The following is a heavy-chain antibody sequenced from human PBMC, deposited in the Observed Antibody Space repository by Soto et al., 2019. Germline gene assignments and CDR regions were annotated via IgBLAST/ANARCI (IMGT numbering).Heavy chain of an antibody. CDR1: GYTFTRYT. CDR2: LNGGTGQT. Sequence: GASVKVSCRASGYTFTRYTMNWVRQAPGQSLEWMGWLNGGTGQTRYSQKFQDRVIITRDTSASTGYMELSSLTSEDTAVYYCARGKGMEENYFYYGLDIWGQGTTVTVSS. D-gene: IGHD1-1*01. J-gene: IGHJ6*02. CDR3: ARGKGMEENYFYYGLDI. V-gene: IGHV1-3*01.